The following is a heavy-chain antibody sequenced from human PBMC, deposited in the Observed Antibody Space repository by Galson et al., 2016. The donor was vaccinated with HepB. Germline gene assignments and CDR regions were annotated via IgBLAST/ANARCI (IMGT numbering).Heavy chain of an antibody. V-gene: IGHV3-23*01. J-gene: IGHJ4*02. CDR2: ISDSGSSP. D-gene: IGHD6-19*01. CDR3: ANQHTTGWYSCLTH. CDR1: GFTFSTNA. Sequence: SLRLSCAASGFTFSTNAMNWVRPAPGKGLEWVSGISDSGSSPSYAASVKGRFTISRDNSKNSLYLQMNSLRAEATAIYYRANQHTTGWYSCLTHWGQGTLVTVSS.